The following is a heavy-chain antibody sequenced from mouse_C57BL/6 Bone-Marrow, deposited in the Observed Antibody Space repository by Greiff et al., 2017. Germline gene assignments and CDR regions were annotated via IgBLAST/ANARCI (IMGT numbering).Heavy chain of an antibody. J-gene: IGHJ4*01. CDR2: IYPGGGYT. V-gene: IGHV1-63*01. Sequence: QVQLKESGAELVRPGTSVKMSCKASGYTFTNYWIGWAKQRPGHGLECIGDIYPGGGYTNYNEKFKGKATLTADKSSSTAYMQFSSLTSEDSAIYYCARFDGYYLRLDYWGQGTSVTVSS. CDR1: GYTFTNYW. D-gene: IGHD2-3*01. CDR3: ARFDGYYLRLDY.